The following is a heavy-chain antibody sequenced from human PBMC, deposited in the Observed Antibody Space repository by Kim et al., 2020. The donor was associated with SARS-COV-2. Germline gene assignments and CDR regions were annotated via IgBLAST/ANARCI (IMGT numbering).Heavy chain of an antibody. CDR1: GFTFSSYE. CDR3: ARVDTYYDFWSGYYGIDAFDT. V-gene: IGHV3-48*03. CDR2: ISSSGSTI. Sequence: GGSLRLSCAASGFTFSSYEMNWVRQAPGKGLEWVSYISSSGSTIYYADSVKGRFTISRDNAKNSLYLQMNSLRAEDTAVYYCARVDTYYDFWSGYYGIDAFDTWGQGTMVTVSS. J-gene: IGHJ3*02. D-gene: IGHD3-3*01.